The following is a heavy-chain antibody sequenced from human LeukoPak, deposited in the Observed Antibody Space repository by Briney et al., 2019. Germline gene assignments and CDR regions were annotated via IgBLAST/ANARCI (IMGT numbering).Heavy chain of an antibody. CDR2: IRSKANSYAT. CDR3: TRLTAMVNGIDY. V-gene: IGHV3-73*01. J-gene: IGHJ4*02. Sequence: GGSLRLSCAASGFTFSGSAMHWVRQASGKGLEWVGRIRSKANSYATAYAASVKGRFTISRDDSKNTAYLQMNSLKTEDTAVYYCTRLTAMVNGIDYWGQGTLVTVSS. CDR1: GFTFSGSA. D-gene: IGHD5-18*01.